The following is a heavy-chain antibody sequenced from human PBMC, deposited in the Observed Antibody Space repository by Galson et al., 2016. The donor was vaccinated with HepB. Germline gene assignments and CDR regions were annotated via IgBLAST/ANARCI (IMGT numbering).Heavy chain of an antibody. V-gene: IGHV5-10-1*01. CDR1: GYSFTSYW. CDR2: IDPSDSYT. CDR3: AWQEVDSGYGYYDYGRDI. D-gene: IGHD5-12*01. Sequence: QSGAEVKKPGESLRISCKGSGYSFTSYWISWVRQMPGKGLEWMGRIDPSDSYTNYSPSFQGHVTISADKSISTAYLQWSSLMASDTAMYYCAWQEVDSGYGYYDYGRDIWGQGTTVTVSS. J-gene: IGHJ6*02.